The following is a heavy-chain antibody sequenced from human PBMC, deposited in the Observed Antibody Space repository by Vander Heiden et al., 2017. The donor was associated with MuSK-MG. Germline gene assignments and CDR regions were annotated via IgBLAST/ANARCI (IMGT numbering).Heavy chain of an antibody. CDR1: GGTFSSYA. V-gene: IGHV1-69*01. CDR3: ARGRMGGFRELLGY. J-gene: IGHJ4*02. D-gene: IGHD3-10*01. Sequence: QVQLVQSGAEVKKPGSSVKVSCKASGGTFSSYAISWVRQAPGQGLEWMGGTIPIFGTANYAQKFQGRVTITADESTSTAYMELSSLRSEDTAVYYCARGRMGGFRELLGYWGQGTLVTVSS. CDR2: TIPIFGTA.